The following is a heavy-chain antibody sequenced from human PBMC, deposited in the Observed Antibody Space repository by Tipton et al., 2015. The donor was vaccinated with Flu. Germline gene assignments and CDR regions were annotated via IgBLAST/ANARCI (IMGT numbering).Heavy chain of an antibody. CDR1: GFTFSSYW. J-gene: IGHJ4*02. Sequence: SLRLSCAASGFTFSSYWMSWVRQAPGKGLVWVANIKQDGSEKYYVDSVKGRFTISRDNAKNSLYLQMNSLRAEDTAVYYCARSVSYYYDSSGYYSLYYFDYWGQGTLVTVSS. V-gene: IGHV3-7*01. CDR2: IKQDGSEK. D-gene: IGHD3-22*01. CDR3: ARSVSYYYDSSGYYSLYYFDY.